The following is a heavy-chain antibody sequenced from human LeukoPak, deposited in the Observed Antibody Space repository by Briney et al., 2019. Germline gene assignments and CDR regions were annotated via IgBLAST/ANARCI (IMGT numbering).Heavy chain of an antibody. V-gene: IGHV3-7*01. CDR2: IKQDGSEK. D-gene: IGHD2-15*01. Sequence: PGGSLRLSCAASRFTFSSYWMSWVRQAPGKGLEWVANIKQDGSEKYYVDSVKGRFTISRDNAKNSLYLQMSSLRAEDTAVYYCAQKGGTDHWGQGTLVTVSS. CDR3: AQKGGTDH. CDR1: RFTFSSYW. J-gene: IGHJ4*02.